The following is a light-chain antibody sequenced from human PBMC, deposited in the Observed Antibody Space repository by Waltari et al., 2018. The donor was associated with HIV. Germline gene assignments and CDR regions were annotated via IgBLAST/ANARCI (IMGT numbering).Light chain of an antibody. CDR2: ESS. CDR3: QHRANWPELA. V-gene: IGKV3-11*01. CDR1: QSVRRY. Sequence: EIVLTQSPATLSLSPGERATLSCRASQSVRRYLAWYQQKPGQATRLLIFESSNRATGIPARFSGSGSVTDFTLTISNLEPDDFAVYFCQHRANWPELAFGGGTTV. J-gene: IGKJ4*01.